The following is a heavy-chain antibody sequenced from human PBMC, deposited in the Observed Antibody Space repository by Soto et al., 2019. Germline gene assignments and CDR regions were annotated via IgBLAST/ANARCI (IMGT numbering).Heavy chain of an antibody. Sequence: SETLSPTCTVSGGSVSSDDYYWSWIRQPPGEGLEWIGYIYYTGRTHYNPSLNSRLTISIDTSKNQFSLDLISVNAADTAVYYCAKELRNATDYLDPWRPAILVTLSS. CDR1: GGSVSSDDYY. CDR2: IYYTGRT. V-gene: IGHV4-30-4*01. D-gene: IGHD2-21*02. J-gene: IGHJ5*02. CDR3: AKELRNATDYLDP.